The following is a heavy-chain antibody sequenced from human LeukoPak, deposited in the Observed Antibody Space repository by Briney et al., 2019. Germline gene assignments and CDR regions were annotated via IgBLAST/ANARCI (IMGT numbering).Heavy chain of an antibody. J-gene: IGHJ4*02. V-gene: IGHV3-23*01. CDR2: ISGSGGNT. CDR1: GFTFSSFA. Sequence: GGSLRLSCAASGFTFSSFAMSWVRQAPGKGLDWVSVISGSGGNTYYADSVKGRFTISRDNSKNTLYLQMNSLRAEDTAVYYCAKGRARIAAASDYWGQGTLVTVSS. CDR3: AKGRARIAAASDY. D-gene: IGHD6-13*01.